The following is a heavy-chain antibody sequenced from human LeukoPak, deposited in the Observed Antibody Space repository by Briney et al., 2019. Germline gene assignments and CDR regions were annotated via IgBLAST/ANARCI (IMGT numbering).Heavy chain of an antibody. CDR3: AKSTRGYSYHYYFDY. D-gene: IGHD5-18*01. CDR2: ISGSGGST. V-gene: IGHV3-23*01. J-gene: IGHJ4*02. Sequence: SGGSLRLSCAASGFTFCNYAMNWVRQAPGKGLEWVSLISGSGGSTYYSDSVKGRFTISRDNSKNTLYLQMNSLRPEDTAIYYCAKSTRGYSYHYYFDYWGQGTLVTVSS. CDR1: GFTFCNYA.